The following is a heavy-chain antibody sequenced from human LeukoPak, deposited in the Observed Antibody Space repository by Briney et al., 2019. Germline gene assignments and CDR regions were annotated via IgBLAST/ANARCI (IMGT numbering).Heavy chain of an antibody. CDR3: AKGRTEGGTLALDY. J-gene: IGHJ4*02. D-gene: IGHD6-19*01. Sequence: GGSLRLSYAASGFTFSSYAMSWVRQAPGKGLEWVSGISGSGGNTYYTDSVRGRLSISSDNSKNTLYLQVNSLRAEDTAVYYCAKGRTEGGTLALDYWGQGTLVTVSS. CDR2: ISGSGGNT. V-gene: IGHV3-23*01. CDR1: GFTFSSYA.